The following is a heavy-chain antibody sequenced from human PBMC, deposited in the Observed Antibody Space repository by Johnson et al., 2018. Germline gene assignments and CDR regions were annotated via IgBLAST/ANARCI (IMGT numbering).Heavy chain of an antibody. D-gene: IGHD3-22*01. V-gene: IGHV1-69*01. J-gene: IGHJ3*02. CDR1: GGTFSNFA. Sequence: QVQLVESGAEVKKPGSSVKVSCKASGGTFSNFAFSWVRQAPGQGLEWMGGILPIFGTANYAQKFQGRVTITAAGSTTAYMELSSLTSEDTAVYYGARGYYSDTSGYYPDYDAFDIWGQGTMVTVSS. CDR3: ARGYYSDTSGYYPDYDAFDI. CDR2: ILPIFGTA.